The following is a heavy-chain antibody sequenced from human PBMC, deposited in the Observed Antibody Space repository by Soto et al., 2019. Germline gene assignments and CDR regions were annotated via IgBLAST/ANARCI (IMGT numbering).Heavy chain of an antibody. CDR3: AREGINNYNQYYFDS. CDR2: ISGSGNYT. D-gene: IGHD4-4*01. Sequence: RGSLILCCASSGFTFSSYSMNWVRQAPGKGLEWVSSISGSGNYTHYADFLRGRFTISRDNAKTSLYLQMNSLRAEDTAVYYCAREGINNYNQYYFDSWGQGTVVTVSS. CDR1: GFTFSSYS. V-gene: IGHV3-21*01. J-gene: IGHJ4*02.